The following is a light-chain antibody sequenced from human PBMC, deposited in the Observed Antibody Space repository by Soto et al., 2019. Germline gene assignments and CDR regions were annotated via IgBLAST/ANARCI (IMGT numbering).Light chain of an antibody. CDR1: QTIGRY. CDR3: EQSYTTPRT. V-gene: IGKV1-39*01. J-gene: IGKJ1*01. CDR2: AGS. Sequence: DIQMTQSPSSLSASGGDRVTITCRASQTIGRYLNWYQQQPGKAPKLLIYAGSNLQNGVPSRFSGTGSRTDFTLTISSLQPEDFATYYCEQSYTTPRTFGQGTRVEIK.